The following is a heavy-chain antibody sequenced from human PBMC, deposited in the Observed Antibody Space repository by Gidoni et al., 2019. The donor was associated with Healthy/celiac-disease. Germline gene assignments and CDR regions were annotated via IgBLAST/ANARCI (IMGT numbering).Heavy chain of an antibody. V-gene: IGHV3-7*01. D-gene: IGHD3-9*01. Sequence: EVQLVESGGGLVQPGGSLRPSCAASEFTFSSYWMSWVRQAPGKGLEWVANIKQDGSEKYYVDSVKGRFTISRDNAKNSLYLQMNSLRAEDTAVYYCAREYYDILTGYQYYFDYWGQGTLVTVS. CDR2: IKQDGSEK. CDR1: EFTFSSYW. CDR3: AREYYDILTGYQYYFDY. J-gene: IGHJ4*02.